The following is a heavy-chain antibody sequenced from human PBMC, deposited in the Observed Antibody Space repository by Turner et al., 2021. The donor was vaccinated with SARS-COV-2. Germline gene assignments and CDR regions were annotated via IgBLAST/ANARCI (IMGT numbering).Heavy chain of an antibody. V-gene: IGHV3-23*01. CDR3: AKGPDIVATIWGTLFSGTFDY. D-gene: IGHD5-12*01. J-gene: IGHJ4*02. Sequence: EVQLLESAAGLVLPGGSLRLSCAASGFTFRSYAMSWVRQARGRGLEWVAAISGSGGSTYYADTVKGRFTISRDNSKNTLYLQMNSLRAEDTAVYYCAKGPDIVATIWGTLFSGTFDYWGQGTLVTVSS. CDR2: ISGSGGST. CDR1: GFTFRSYA.